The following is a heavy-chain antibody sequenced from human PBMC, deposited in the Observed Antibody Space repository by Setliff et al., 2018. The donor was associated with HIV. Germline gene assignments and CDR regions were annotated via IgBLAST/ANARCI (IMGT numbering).Heavy chain of an antibody. D-gene: IGHD2-8*02. CDR2: INHSGST. CDR3: TVYNTGSSKDHY. J-gene: IGHJ4*02. CDR1: GGSFSDYY. V-gene: IGHV4-34*01. Sequence: SETLSLTCAVYGGSFSDYYWSWIRQPPGKGLEWIGEINHSGSTNYNPSLKRRVTLSVDTSKNQFSLKLNSVTAADTAVYYCTVYNTGSSKDHYWGQGTPVTVSS.